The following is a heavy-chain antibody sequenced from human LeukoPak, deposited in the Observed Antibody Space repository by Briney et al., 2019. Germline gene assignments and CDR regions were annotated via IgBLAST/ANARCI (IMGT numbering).Heavy chain of an antibody. J-gene: IGHJ5*02. CDR1: GFTFSSYW. Sequence: PGGSLRLSCAASGFTFSSYWMHWVRQAPGKGLEWVSAISGSGGRTYYADSVKGRFTISRDNSKNTLYLQMNSLRAEDTAVYYCAKDYEPLVGVHRWGDWFDPWGQGTLVTVSS. V-gene: IGHV3-23*01. D-gene: IGHD1-26*01. CDR2: ISGSGGRT. CDR3: AKDYEPLVGVHRWGDWFDP.